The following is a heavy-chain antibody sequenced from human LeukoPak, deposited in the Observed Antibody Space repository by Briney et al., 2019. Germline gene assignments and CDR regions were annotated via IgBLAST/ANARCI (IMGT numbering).Heavy chain of an antibody. Sequence: SETLSLTCTVSGGSISSYYWSWIRQPPGKGLEWIGYMYYSGSTNYNPSLKSRVTISVDMSKNQFSLKVSSVTAADTAVYYCARRVTSNWFDPWGQGTLVTVS. CDR3: ARRVTSNWFDP. CDR1: GGSISSYY. D-gene: IGHD2-21*02. CDR2: MYYSGST. J-gene: IGHJ5*02. V-gene: IGHV4-59*08.